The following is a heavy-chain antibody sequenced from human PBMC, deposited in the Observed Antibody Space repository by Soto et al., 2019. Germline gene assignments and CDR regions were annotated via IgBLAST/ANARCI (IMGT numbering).Heavy chain of an antibody. V-gene: IGHV1-2*02. Sequence: DSVKVSCKASGYTFTGYYMHWVRQAPGQGLEWMGWINPNSGGTNYAQKFQGRVTMTRDTSISTAYMELSRLRSDDTAVYYCATEERLRLYSFDFWGQGTLVTVSS. CDR2: INPNSGGT. CDR1: GYTFTGYY. CDR3: ATEERLRLYSFDF. D-gene: IGHD6-25*01. J-gene: IGHJ4*02.